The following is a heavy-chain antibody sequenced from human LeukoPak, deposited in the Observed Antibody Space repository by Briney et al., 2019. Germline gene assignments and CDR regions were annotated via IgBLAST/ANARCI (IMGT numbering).Heavy chain of an antibody. CDR1: GFTFSSYG. D-gene: IGHD4-23*01. CDR2: INHSGST. J-gene: IGHJ4*02. Sequence: GTLRLSCAASGFTFSSYGMSWIRQSPGKGLEWIGEINHSGSTNYNPSLKSRVTISLGTSKNQFSLRLSSVTAADTAVYYCARVGRSTVVTRYFDYWGQGTLVTVSS. V-gene: IGHV4-34*01. CDR3: ARVGRSTVVTRYFDY.